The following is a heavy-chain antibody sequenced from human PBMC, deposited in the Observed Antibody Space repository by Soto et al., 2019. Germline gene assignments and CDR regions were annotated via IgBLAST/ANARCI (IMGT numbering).Heavy chain of an antibody. CDR3: ASGCDY. CDR1: GGPISSSSYY. V-gene: IGHV4-39*01. J-gene: IGHJ4*02. CDR2: DYYSGST. Sequence: QLQLQESGPGLVKPSETLSLTCTVSGGPISSSSYYWGWIRQPPGKGLEWIGSDYYSGSTYYNPSLKSRVTISVDTSKNQYSLKLSAVTAADPAVYYCASGCDYWGQGTLVTVSS. D-gene: IGHD6-19*01.